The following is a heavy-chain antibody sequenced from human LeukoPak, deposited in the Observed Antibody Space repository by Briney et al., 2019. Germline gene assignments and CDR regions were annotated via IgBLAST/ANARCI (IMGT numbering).Heavy chain of an antibody. J-gene: IGHJ4*02. V-gene: IGHV1-2*02. CDR2: INPKSGAT. CDR3: TIDEWELPGY. D-gene: IGHD1-26*01. Sequence: ASVKVSCKTSGYTFTDYYIHWVRQAPGQGLEWMGWINPKSGATDFAQKFQGRITLTRDTSITTAHMEMNKLTSDDTAVYFCTIDEWELPGYWGQGTRVTVAT. CDR1: GYTFTDYY.